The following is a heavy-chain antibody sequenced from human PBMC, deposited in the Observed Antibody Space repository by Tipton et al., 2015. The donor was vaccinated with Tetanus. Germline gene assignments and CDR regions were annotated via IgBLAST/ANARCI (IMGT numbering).Heavy chain of an antibody. CDR2: ISASGRNT. Sequence: SLRLSCAASGFTFSNYAMIWVRQAPGKGLEWVSAISASGRNTYYADSVKGRFTSSRDNSKNIHYLEMSSLRAEDAVVYYCARAPYNSPGKYYFDYWGQGILVTVSS. CDR3: ARAPYNSPGKYYFDY. D-gene: IGHD5-24*01. CDR1: GFTFSNYA. J-gene: IGHJ4*02. V-gene: IGHV3-23*01.